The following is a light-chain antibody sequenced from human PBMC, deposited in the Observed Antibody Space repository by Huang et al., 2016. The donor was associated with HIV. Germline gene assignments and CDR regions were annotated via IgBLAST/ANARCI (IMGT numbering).Light chain of an antibody. J-gene: IGKJ2*01. CDR2: AAS. CDR3: QQYYGYPHT. Sequence: AIRMTQSPSSLSTSTGDRVTITCRASQSISSYLAWYQYKPGKAPKLLIYAASTLQSGVPSRFSGSGSGTDFTLTISCLQSEDFATYYCQQYYGYPHTFGQGTKLEI. CDR1: QSISSY. V-gene: IGKV1-8*01.